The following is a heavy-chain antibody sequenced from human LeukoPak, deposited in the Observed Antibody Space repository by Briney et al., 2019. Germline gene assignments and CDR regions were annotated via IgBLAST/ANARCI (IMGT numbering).Heavy chain of an antibody. V-gene: IGHV3-53*01. J-gene: IGHJ4*02. D-gene: IGHD3-9*01. CDR1: GFTVSSNY. Sequence: PGGSLRVSCAASGFTVSSNYMSWVRKAPGKGPEWVSGIYSGGSTYYADSVKGRFSISRDNSKNTLYLQMNSLRVEDTAVYYCAMAVYWTYYLDNWGQGTLVTVSS. CDR2: IYSGGST. CDR3: AMAVYWTYYLDN.